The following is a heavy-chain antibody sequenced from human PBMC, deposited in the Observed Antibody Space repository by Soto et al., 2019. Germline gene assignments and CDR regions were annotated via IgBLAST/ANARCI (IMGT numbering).Heavy chain of an antibody. Sequence: GGSLRLSCAASGFTVSSNYMSWVRQAPGKGLEWVSVIYSGGSTYYADSVKGRFTISRDNSKNTLYLQMNSLRAEDTAVYYCARDRCSSTSCYGAFDIWDQGTMVTVSS. CDR3: ARDRCSSTSCYGAFDI. D-gene: IGHD2-2*01. CDR2: IYSGGST. CDR1: GFTVSSNY. V-gene: IGHV3-66*01. J-gene: IGHJ3*02.